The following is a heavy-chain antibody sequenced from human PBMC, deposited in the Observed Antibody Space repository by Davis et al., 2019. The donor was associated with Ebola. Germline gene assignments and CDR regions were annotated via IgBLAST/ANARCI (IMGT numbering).Heavy chain of an antibody. V-gene: IGHV3-53*01. CDR2: IYSGGST. Sequence: GESLKISCAASGFTVSSNYMSWVRQAPGKGLEWVSVIYSGGSTYYADSVKGRFTISRDNSKNTLYLQMNSLRAEDTAVYYCARSGKGYCSSTSCYARDFWYFDLWGRGTLVTVSS. D-gene: IGHD2-2*01. CDR3: ARSGKGYCSSTSCYARDFWYFDL. CDR1: GFTVSSNY. J-gene: IGHJ2*01.